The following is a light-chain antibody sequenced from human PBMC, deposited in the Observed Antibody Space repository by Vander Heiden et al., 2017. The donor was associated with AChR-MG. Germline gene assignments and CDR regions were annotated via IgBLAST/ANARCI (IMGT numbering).Light chain of an antibody. CDR3: QQYGTSPPYT. V-gene: IGKV3-20*01. CDR2: GAS. CDR1: QSLGSGY. Sequence: DIVLTQSPDTLSLSPGEGATLSCRASQSLGSGYLAWYQQKPGQAPRLIIFGASTRAAGIPARFSGGGSGTDFTLTISRLEPDDFAVYYCQQYGTSPPYTFGQGTKLEIK. J-gene: IGKJ2*01.